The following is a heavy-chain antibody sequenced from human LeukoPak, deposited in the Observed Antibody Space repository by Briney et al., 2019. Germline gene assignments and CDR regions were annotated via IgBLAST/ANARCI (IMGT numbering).Heavy chain of an antibody. V-gene: IGHV3-48*01. CDR1: GFTFSSYS. D-gene: IGHD3-22*01. Sequence: GGSLRLSCAASGFTFSSYSMNWVRQAPGKGLEWVSYISSSSSTIYYADSVKGRFTISRDNAKNSLYLQMNSLRAEDTAVYYCARIAFGGYSYYFDYWGQGTLVTVSS. CDR2: ISSSSSTI. CDR3: ARIAFGGYSYYFDY. J-gene: IGHJ4*02.